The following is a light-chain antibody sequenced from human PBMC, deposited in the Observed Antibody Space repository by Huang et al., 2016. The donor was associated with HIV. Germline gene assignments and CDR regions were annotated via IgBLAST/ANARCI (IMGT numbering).Light chain of an antibody. V-gene: IGKV3-15*01. J-gene: IGKJ3*01. CDR2: GAS. Sequence: ELVMTQSPATLSLSTGERAIPSCRASQSVSSNLAWYQPQPGQAPRLLIYGASSRATGVPPRFSGSGSGTEFTLTISSLQSEDFAVYYCQQYNNWPGFTFGPGTKVDIK. CDR1: QSVSSN. CDR3: QQYNNWPGFT.